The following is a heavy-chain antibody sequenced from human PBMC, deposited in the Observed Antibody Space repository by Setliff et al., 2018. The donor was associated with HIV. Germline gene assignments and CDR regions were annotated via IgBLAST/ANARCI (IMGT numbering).Heavy chain of an antibody. V-gene: IGHV4-59*01. D-gene: IGHD3-16*01. CDR3: SKGGASSHWLGP. CDR1: GASISSDS. CDR2: ILNREIT. Sequence: KPSETLSLTCTVSGASISSDSWSWIRQSPGKGLEWIGFILNREITNYNPSLQSRVSISMDTSKNQFSLKLHSVTAADTAIYHCSKGGASSHWLGPWGQGTLVTVSS. J-gene: IGHJ5*02.